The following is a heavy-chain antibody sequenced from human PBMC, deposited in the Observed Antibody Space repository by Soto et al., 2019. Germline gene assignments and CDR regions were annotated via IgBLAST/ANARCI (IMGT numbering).Heavy chain of an antibody. CDR3: ARDAPPTDY. Sequence: QVQLVQSGAEVKKPGASVKVSCKTSGYTLTSYHISWVRQAPGQGLEWMGWISAYNIKTNYAQKFQGRVTMTTDTLTSTAYMELRSLRSDDTAVYYCARDAPPTDYWGQGTLVTVSS. CDR2: ISAYNIKT. V-gene: IGHV1-18*01. J-gene: IGHJ4*02. CDR1: GYTLTSYH.